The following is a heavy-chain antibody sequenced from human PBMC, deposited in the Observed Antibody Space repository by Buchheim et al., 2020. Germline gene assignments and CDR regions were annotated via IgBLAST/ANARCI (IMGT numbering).Heavy chain of an antibody. D-gene: IGHD6-13*01. J-gene: IGHJ4*02. CDR2: IKHDGSEK. Sequence: EVQLVESGGGLVQPGGSLRLSCAASGFTFSPYWMSWVRQAPGKGLKWVANIKHDGSEKSYVDSVKGRFTISRDNAKNSLYLQMNSLRAEDTAGYYCARGGTAAAFDYWGQGTL. V-gene: IGHV3-7*01. CDR3: ARGGTAAAFDY. CDR1: GFTFSPYW.